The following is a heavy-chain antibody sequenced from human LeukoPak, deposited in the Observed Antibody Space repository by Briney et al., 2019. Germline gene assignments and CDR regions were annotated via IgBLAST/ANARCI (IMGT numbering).Heavy chain of an antibody. Sequence: GGSLRLSCAASGFTFSSYAMSWVRQAPGKGLEWVSAISGSGGSTYYADSMKGRFTISRDNSKNTLYLQMNSLRAEDTAVYYCAKDPRGISDAFDIWGQGTMVTVSS. V-gene: IGHV3-23*01. D-gene: IGHD2-15*01. CDR1: GFTFSSYA. CDR2: ISGSGGST. J-gene: IGHJ3*02. CDR3: AKDPRGISDAFDI.